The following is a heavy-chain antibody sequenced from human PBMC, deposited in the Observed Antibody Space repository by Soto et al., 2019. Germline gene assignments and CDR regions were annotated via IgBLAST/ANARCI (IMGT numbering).Heavy chain of an antibody. D-gene: IGHD4-17*01. V-gene: IGHV1-2*02. CDR1: GYTFTGYY. CDR2: INPNSGGT. J-gene: IGHJ4*02. Sequence: ASVKVSCKASGYTFTGYYMHWVRQAPGQGLEWMGWINPNSGGTNYAQKLQGRVTMTTDTSTSTAYMELRSLRSDDTAVYYCARVSYGGNEPIDYWGQGTLVTVSS. CDR3: ARVSYGGNEPIDY.